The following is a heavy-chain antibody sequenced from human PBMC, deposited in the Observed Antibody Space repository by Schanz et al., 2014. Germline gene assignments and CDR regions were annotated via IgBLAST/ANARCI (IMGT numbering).Heavy chain of an antibody. J-gene: IGHJ5*02. CDR1: GGTFSSYT. Sequence: QVQLVQSEAEVKKPGSSVKVSCKASGGTFSSYTISWVRQAPGQGLEWMGRITAYNGDTNYALKLQGRVTMTTDTSTGTAYMELRSLRSDDTALYYCARDRRRYCSTASCLHDNWFDPWGQGTLVIVSS. D-gene: IGHD2-2*01. V-gene: IGHV1-18*01. CDR3: ARDRRRYCSTASCLHDNWFDP. CDR2: ITAYNGDT.